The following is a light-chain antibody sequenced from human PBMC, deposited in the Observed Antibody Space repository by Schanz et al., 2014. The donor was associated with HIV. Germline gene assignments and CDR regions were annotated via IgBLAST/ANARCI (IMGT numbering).Light chain of an antibody. J-gene: IGKJ1*01. CDR3: QQYGSSPET. CDR1: QSVSSN. Sequence: EIVMTQSPATLSVSPGERAALSCRASQSVSSNLAWYQHKPGQAPRLLIYGASTRATGIPVRFSGSGSGTDFTLTISSLEPEDFVVYHCQQYGSSPETFGQGTKVEIK. V-gene: IGKV3D-15*01. CDR2: GAS.